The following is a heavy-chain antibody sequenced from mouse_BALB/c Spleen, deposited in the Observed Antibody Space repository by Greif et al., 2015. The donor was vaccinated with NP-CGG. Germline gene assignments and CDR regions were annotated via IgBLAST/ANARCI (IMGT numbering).Heavy chain of an antibody. D-gene: IGHD2-4*01. V-gene: IGHV1S81*02. Sequence: VQLQQSGAELVKPGASVKLSCKASGYTFTSYWMHWVKQRPGQGLEWIGEINPSNGRTNYNEKFKSKATLTVDKSSSTAYMQLSSLTSEDSAVYYCASPYDYDNYYAMDYWGQGTSVTVSS. CDR3: ASPYDYDNYYAMDY. CDR2: INPSNGRT. J-gene: IGHJ4*01. CDR1: GYTFTSYW.